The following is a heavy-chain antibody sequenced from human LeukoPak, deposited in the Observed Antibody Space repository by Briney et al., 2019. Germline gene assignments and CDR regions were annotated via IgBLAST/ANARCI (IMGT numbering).Heavy chain of an antibody. CDR2: VYHSGST. Sequence: SETLSLTCTVSGHSISSGYYWGWIRQPPGKGLEWIGSVYHSGSTYYNPSPKSRVTISVDTSKNQFSLKLNSVTAADTAVYYCATLGYFDPQTDCWSQGTLVTVSS. CDR1: GHSISSGYY. V-gene: IGHV4-38-2*02. D-gene: IGHD3-9*01. CDR3: ATLGYFDPQTDC. J-gene: IGHJ4*02.